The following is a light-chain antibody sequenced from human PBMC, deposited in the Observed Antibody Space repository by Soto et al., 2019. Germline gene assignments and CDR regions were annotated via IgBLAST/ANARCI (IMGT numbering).Light chain of an antibody. CDR2: AAS. J-gene: IGKJ1*01. CDR3: QQHNNWPPWT. V-gene: IGKV1-16*01. CDR1: QGISEY. Sequence: DIQMTQSPSSLSASVGARVPIACRARQGISEYLAWYQQNPGKVPQLLIYAASSLQSGVPSRFSGSGSGTEFTLTISSLQSEDFAVYYCQQHNNWPPWTFGQGTKVDIK.